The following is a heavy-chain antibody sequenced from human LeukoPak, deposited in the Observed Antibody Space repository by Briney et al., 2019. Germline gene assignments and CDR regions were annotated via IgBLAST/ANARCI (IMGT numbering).Heavy chain of an antibody. J-gene: IGHJ4*02. CDR2: IYHSGST. V-gene: IGHV4-38-2*02. D-gene: IGHD3-16*01. Sequence: SETLSLTCTVSGYSISSGYYWGWIRQPPGKGLEWIGSIYHSGSTYYNPSLKSRVTISVDTSKNQFSLKLSSVTAADTAVYYCARTITFGWYFDYWGQGTLVTVSS. CDR1: GYSISSGYY. CDR3: ARTITFGWYFDY.